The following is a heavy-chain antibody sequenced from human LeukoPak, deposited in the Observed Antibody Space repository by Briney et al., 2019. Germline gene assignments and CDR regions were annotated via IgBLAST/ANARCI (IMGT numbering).Heavy chain of an antibody. CDR1: GGSISSYY. Sequence: SETLSLTCTVSGGSISSYYWSWIRQPPGKGLEWIGYIYYSGSTNYNPSLKSRVTISVDTSKNQFSLKLSSVTAADTAVYYCARRTYYYDSSGYQTWYFDPWGRGTLVTVSS. J-gene: IGHJ2*01. CDR2: IYYSGST. V-gene: IGHV4-59*08. D-gene: IGHD3-22*01. CDR3: ARRTYYYDSSGYQTWYFDP.